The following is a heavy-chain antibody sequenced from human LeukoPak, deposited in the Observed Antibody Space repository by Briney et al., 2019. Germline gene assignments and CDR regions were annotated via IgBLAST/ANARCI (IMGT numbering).Heavy chain of an antibody. CDR2: IYYSGST. CDR1: GGSISSNNYY. V-gene: IGHV4-39*07. J-gene: IGHJ4*02. CDR3: ARVSPDRYSGYE. D-gene: IGHD5-12*01. Sequence: SETLSLTCTVSGGSISSNNYYWGWIRQPPGQGLEWIGTIYYSGSTNYNPSLKSRVTISVDTSKNQFSLKLSSVTAADTAVYYCARVSPDRYSGYEWGQGTLVTVSS.